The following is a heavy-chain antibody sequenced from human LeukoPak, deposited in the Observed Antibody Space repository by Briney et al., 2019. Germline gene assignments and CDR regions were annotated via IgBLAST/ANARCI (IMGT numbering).Heavy chain of an antibody. J-gene: IGHJ5*02. Sequence: GGSLRLSCVASGFTFTRNGMHWVRQSPGKGLGWVAYIPQDGSNALYADSVKGRFNISRNDSKNTEYLQMNSLRIEDSAMYYDATGSDYSYASWGRGTLVTVSS. CDR3: ATGSDYSYAS. D-gene: IGHD3-10*01. V-gene: IGHV3-30*02. CDR1: GFTFTRNG. CDR2: IPQDGSNA.